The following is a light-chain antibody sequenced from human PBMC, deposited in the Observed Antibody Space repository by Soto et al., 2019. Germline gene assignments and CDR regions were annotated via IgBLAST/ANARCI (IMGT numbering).Light chain of an antibody. Sequence: EIVLTQSPATLSLSPGKRATLSCGASQSVSRNSLAWYQQKPGLAPRLLIYDASSRATGIPDRFSGSGSGTDFTLTISRLEPEDFAVYYCQQYGSSPRTLGQGTKVDIK. CDR2: DAS. CDR1: QSVSRNS. J-gene: IGKJ1*01. CDR3: QQYGSSPRT. V-gene: IGKV3D-20*01.